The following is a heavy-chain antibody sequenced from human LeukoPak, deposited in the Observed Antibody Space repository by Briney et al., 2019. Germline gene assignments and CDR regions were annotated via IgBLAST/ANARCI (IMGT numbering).Heavy chain of an antibody. D-gene: IGHD3-3*01. V-gene: IGHV3-23*01. CDR1: GFTFSSYA. CDR2: ISGSGGST. CDR3: ARGYPWGYDFWSGYWDPFDY. J-gene: IGHJ4*02. Sequence: GGSLRLSCAASGFTFSSYAMSWVRQAPGKGLEWVSAISGSGGSTYYADSVKGRFTISRDNAKNSLYLQMNSLRAEDTAVYYCARGYPWGYDFWSGYWDPFDYWGQGTLVTVSS.